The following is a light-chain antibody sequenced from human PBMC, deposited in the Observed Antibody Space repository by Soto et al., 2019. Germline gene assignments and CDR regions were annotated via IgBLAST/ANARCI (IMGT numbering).Light chain of an antibody. CDR1: SSNIGGTNY. V-gene: IGLV1-47*02. CDR2: SNN. Sequence: QSVLTQPPSASGTPGQMVFISCSGSSSNIGGTNYAYWYQQLPGAAPKLLMHSNNLRPSGVPERISGSKSGTSASLATSGLRSEDEAVYYCASWDDRLGAVIFGGGTKVTVL. J-gene: IGLJ2*01. CDR3: ASWDDRLGAVI.